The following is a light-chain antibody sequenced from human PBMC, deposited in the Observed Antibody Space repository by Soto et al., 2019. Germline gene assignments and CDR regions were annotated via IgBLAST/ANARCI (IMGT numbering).Light chain of an antibody. CDR3: GTWDDSLSAGGV. CDR2: EFH. V-gene: IGLV1-51*01. Sequence: QSVLTQPPSVSAAPGQKVTISCSGTSSNIGNYYVSWYQQLQGAAPKLLIFEFHKRPSGIPDRFSGSKSGTSAILDIAGLQTGDEADNYCGTWDDSLSAGGVFGTGTKLTVL. J-gene: IGLJ1*01. CDR1: SSNIGNYY.